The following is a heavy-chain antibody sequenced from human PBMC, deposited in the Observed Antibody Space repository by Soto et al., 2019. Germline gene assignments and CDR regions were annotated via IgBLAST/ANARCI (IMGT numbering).Heavy chain of an antibody. CDR1: GFTFSSYA. Sequence: GGSLRLSCAASGFTFSSYAMSWVRQAPGKGLEWVSAISGSGGSTYYADSVKGRFTISRDNSKNTLYLQMNSLRAEDTAVYYCAKDMLYYDFWSGYYPYYYYGMDVWGQGTTVTVSS. CDR3: AKDMLYYDFWSGYYPYYYYGMDV. CDR2: ISGSGGST. V-gene: IGHV3-23*01. J-gene: IGHJ6*02. D-gene: IGHD3-3*01.